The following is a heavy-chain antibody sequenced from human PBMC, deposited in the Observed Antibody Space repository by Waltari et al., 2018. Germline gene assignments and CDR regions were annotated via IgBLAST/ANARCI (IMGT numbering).Heavy chain of an antibody. Sequence: QLVESGGGLVKPGGSLRLSCSASGFTFSSWGMNWVRQGPGKGLCGIASITISSTDIFYADAVKGRFTISRDDAKDSLYLQVDSLGVDDTGVYYCTRDVYGSGGDYFEPWGQGTLVTVSS. CDR1: GFTFSSWG. V-gene: IGHV3-21*02. CDR3: TRDVYGSGGDYFEP. J-gene: IGHJ4*02. CDR2: ITISSTDI. D-gene: IGHD6-19*01.